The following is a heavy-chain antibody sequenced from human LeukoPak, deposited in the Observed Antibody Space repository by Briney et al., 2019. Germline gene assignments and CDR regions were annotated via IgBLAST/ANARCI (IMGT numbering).Heavy chain of an antibody. CDR3: ARSVAMAPRSFYGMDV. J-gene: IGHJ6*02. Sequence: GGSLRLSCAASGFIFSKFPMYWVRQAPGRGLEWAAVISDDGSNTYYAHTLKGRIAISRDNSKNSVSLHMNDLRVEDTGVYYCARSVAMAPRSFYGMDVWGPGTTVIVSS. CDR1: GFIFSKFP. D-gene: IGHD2-2*01. V-gene: IGHV3-30*03. CDR2: ISDDGSNT.